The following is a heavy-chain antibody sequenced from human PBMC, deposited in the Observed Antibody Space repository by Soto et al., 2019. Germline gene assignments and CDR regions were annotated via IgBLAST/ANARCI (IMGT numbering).Heavy chain of an antibody. D-gene: IGHD4-17*01. CDR3: LGLGPTTYY. V-gene: IGHV3-30-3*02. CDR1: GFSFSSSA. CDR2: ISYDGSNK. J-gene: IGHJ4*02. Sequence: PGGSLRLSCAASGFSFSSSAMSWVRQAPGKGLEWVAVISYDGSNKYYADSVKGRFTISRDNSKNTAYLQMNSLKTEDTAVYYCLGLGPTTYYWGQGTLVTVSS.